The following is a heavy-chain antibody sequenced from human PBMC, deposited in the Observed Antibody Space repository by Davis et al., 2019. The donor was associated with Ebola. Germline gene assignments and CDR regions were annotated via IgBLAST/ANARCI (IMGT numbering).Heavy chain of an antibody. D-gene: IGHD1-20*01. CDR2: IYTGDSDT. V-gene: IGHV5-51*01. CDR3: ASLRRTITGMDDAFDI. Sequence: PGGSLRLSCKDSGNSFASHWIGWVRQLPGKGLEWMGTIYTGDSDTRYSPSFRGQVTISADKSMKTAFLQWSSLKASDSGMYYCASLRRTITGMDDAFDIWGQGTMVTVSS. CDR1: GNSFASHW. J-gene: IGHJ3*02.